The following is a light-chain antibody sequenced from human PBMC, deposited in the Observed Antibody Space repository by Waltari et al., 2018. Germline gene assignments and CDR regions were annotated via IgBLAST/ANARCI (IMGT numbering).Light chain of an antibody. V-gene: IGKV1-39*01. CDR2: AAS. Sequence: DIQMTQSPSSLSACVGDRVTITCRASQVITTYLNWYQEKAGKAPKLLIYAASPLQSGVPTRFSGSGSGTNFTLTISGLQTEDFATYYCQQSYSTPWTFGQGTKVELK. J-gene: IGKJ1*01. CDR3: QQSYSTPWT. CDR1: QVITTY.